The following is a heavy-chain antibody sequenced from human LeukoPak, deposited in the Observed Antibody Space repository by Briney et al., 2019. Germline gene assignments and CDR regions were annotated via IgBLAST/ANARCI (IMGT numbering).Heavy chain of an antibody. CDR1: GFTFSGSA. Sequence: QSGGSLRLSCAASGFTFSGSAMHWVRQASGKGLEWVGLIRSKVNSYATAYAASVKGRFSISRDDSENTAYLQMNSLKTEDTAIYYCTRQPVGGYCSGGSCDYLDYWGQGTLVTVSS. CDR2: IRSKVNSYAT. CDR3: TRQPVGGYCSGGSCDYLDY. D-gene: IGHD2-15*01. J-gene: IGHJ4*02. V-gene: IGHV3-73*01.